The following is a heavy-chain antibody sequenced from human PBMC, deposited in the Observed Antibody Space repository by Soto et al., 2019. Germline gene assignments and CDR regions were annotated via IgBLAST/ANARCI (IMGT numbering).Heavy chain of an antibody. CDR3: ARGDRGGSGSPASYYYSGLDV. V-gene: IGHV3-23*01. CDR1: GFTFSSYA. J-gene: IGHJ6*02. D-gene: IGHD3-10*01. CDR2: VSAGGDMT. Sequence: GGSLRFSCAASGFTFSSYAMSWVRQAPGKGLEWVSSVSAGGDMTYYSDSVKGRFTISRDNSNNALFLQMNSLRIEDTALYYCARGDRGGSGSPASYYYSGLDVWGQGTTVTVSS.